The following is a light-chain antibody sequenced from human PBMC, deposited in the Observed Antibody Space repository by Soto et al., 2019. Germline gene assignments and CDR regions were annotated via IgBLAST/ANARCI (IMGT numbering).Light chain of an antibody. V-gene: IGKV1-39*01. J-gene: IGKJ3*01. CDR2: AAS. CDR1: QSISSY. Sequence: DIQMTQSPSSLSASVGDRVTITCRASQSISSYVSWYQQRPGKAPKLLIYAASSLQRGVPSRFSGGRSGTDFILTISSLQPEDIATYYCQHSYTTPLTFGPGTKVDIK. CDR3: QHSYTTPLT.